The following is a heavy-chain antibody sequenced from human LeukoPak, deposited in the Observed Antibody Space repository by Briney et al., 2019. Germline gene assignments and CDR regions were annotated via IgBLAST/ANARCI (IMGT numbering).Heavy chain of an antibody. CDR3: LSSGAPSPYYGMDV. CDR1: GFTFSSYS. D-gene: IGHD1-26*01. Sequence: GGSLRLSCAASGFTFSSYSMNWVRRAPGKGLEWVSSISSSSSYIYYADSVKGRFTISRDNAKNSLYLQMNSLRAEDTAVYYCLSSGAPSPYYGMDVWGQGTTVTVSS. CDR2: ISSSSSYI. V-gene: IGHV3-21*01. J-gene: IGHJ6*02.